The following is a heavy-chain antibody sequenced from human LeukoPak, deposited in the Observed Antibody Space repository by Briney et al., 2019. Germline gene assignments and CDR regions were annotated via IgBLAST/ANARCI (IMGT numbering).Heavy chain of an antibody. J-gene: IGHJ4*02. CDR1: GFTFRNYV. CDR3: AREGYYGSGSPPSLYFDY. CDR2: TSSDLNVE. Sequence: PGGSLGLSCAASGFTFRNYVIHWVRQAPGKGLEWVAVTSSDLNVELYADSVMGRFTISRDNSRSTLYLQMNSLRPEDTAIYYCAREGYYGSGSPPSLYFDYWGQGTLVTVSS. D-gene: IGHD3-10*01. V-gene: IGHV3-30-3*01.